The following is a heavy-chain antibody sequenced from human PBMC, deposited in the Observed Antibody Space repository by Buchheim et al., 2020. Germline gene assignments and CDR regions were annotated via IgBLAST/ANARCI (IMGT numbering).Heavy chain of an antibody. Sequence: QVQLQESGPGLVKPSETLSLTCTVSGGSISSYYWSWIRQPPGKGLEWIGYIYYSGSTNYNPSLKSRVTISVDTSKNQFSLKLSSVTAADTAVYYCARDSIASGYYQPHYYFDYWGQGTL. D-gene: IGHD3-22*01. V-gene: IGHV4-59*01. CDR2: IYYSGST. J-gene: IGHJ4*02. CDR1: GGSISSYY. CDR3: ARDSIASGYYQPHYYFDY.